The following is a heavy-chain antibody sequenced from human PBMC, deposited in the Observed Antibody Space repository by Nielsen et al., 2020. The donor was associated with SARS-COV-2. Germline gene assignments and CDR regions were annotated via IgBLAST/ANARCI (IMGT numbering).Heavy chain of an antibody. D-gene: IGHD1-26*01. V-gene: IGHV1-18*04. J-gene: IGHJ4*02. Sequence: ASVKVSCKASGYTFTGYYMHWVRQAPGQGLEWMGWISAYNGNTNYAQKLQGRVTMTTDTSTSTAYMELRSLRSEDTAVYYCARDIIIGVGATIHYRFDYWGQGTLVTVSS. CDR3: ARDIIIGVGATIHYRFDY. CDR1: GYTFTGYY. CDR2: ISAYNGNT.